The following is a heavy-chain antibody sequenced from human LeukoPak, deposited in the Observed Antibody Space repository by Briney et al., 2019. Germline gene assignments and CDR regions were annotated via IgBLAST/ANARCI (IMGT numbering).Heavy chain of an antibody. Sequence: GGSLRLSCAASGFTFNYYAMSWVRQAPGKGLEWVSGISDNEGTAYYTDSVKGRFTISRDNTKNTVYLQMNNLRADDTAVYCCARHDSFIPYWGQGTLVTVSS. J-gene: IGHJ4*02. V-gene: IGHV3-23*01. D-gene: IGHD5-18*01. CDR2: ISDNEGTA. CDR3: ARHDSFIPY. CDR1: GFTFNYYA.